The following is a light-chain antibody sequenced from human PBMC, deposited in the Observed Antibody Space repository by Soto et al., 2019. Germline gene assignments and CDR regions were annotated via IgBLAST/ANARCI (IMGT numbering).Light chain of an antibody. CDR3: LLNYNGVRV. Sequence: QAVVTQEASLTVSPGGTVTLTCASSTGDFTSGLYPYWFQQKSGQAPTTLIYDTSNKHSWTPARSSGSLLVGKAALTLSGARREDEAVYFCLLNYNGVRVFGGGTKLTVL. CDR2: DTS. CDR1: TGDFTSGLY. V-gene: IGLV7-46*01. J-gene: IGLJ3*02.